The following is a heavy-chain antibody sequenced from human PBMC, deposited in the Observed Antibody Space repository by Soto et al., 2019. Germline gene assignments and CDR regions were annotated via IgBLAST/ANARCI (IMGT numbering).Heavy chain of an antibody. J-gene: IGHJ6*02. V-gene: IGHV3-30*02. D-gene: IGHD3-10*01. CDR3: AKDRGPGGIYYYYYGMDV. Sequence: DSVKRRFTISRDNSKNTLYLQLTSLRADDTAVYYCAKDRGPGGIYYYYYGMDVWGQGTTVTVSS.